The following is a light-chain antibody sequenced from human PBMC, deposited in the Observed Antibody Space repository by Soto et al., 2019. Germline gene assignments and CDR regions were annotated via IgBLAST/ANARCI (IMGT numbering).Light chain of an antibody. Sequence: DIQMTQSPSSLSASVGGRVAISCRASQTISRWLAWYQQKPGRAPKLLIYDASTLESGVPSRFSGSGSETEFTLTISRLQPDDFATYFCHSRAFGQGTRLEI. CDR3: HSRA. J-gene: IGKJ5*01. V-gene: IGKV1-5*01. CDR1: QTISRW. CDR2: DAS.